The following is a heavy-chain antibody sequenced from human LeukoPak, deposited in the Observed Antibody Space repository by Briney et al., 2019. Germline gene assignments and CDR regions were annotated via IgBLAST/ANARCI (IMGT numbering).Heavy chain of an antibody. V-gene: IGHV4-4*07. CDR3: ARDDLLYSVHYGMDV. D-gene: IGHD3-10*02. Sequence: SETLSLSCIVSGGSISSYYWGWIRLSAGKGLEWLGRIYNSGNINYNPSLKSRVTMSVDTSKNQVSLRLSSVTAADTAVYYCARDDLLYSVHYGMDVWGQGTTVTVSS. J-gene: IGHJ6*02. CDR1: GGSISSYY. CDR2: IYNSGNI.